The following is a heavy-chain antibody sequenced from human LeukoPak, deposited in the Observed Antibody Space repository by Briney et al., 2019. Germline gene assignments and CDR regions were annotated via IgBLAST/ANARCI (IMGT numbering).Heavy chain of an antibody. CDR3: ASWGAYCSSTSCPNWFDP. Sequence: GGSLRLSCAASGFTFDDYGMSWVRQAPGKGLEWVSGTNWNGGSTGYADSVKGRFTISRDNAKNSLYLQMNSLRAEDTALYYCASWGAYCSSTSCPNWFDPWGQGTLVTVSS. D-gene: IGHD2-2*01. J-gene: IGHJ5*02. CDR1: GFTFDDYG. CDR2: TNWNGGST. V-gene: IGHV3-20*04.